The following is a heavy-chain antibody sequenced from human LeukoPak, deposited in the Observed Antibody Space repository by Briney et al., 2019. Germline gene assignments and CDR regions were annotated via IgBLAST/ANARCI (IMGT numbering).Heavy chain of an antibody. CDR1: GFTVKDNF. D-gene: IGHD1-1*01. V-gene: IGHV3-66*01. Sequence: GGSLRLSCAASGFTVKDNFMSWVRQAPGKGLEWVSVLYSGGATYYADSVKGRFTISRDNSKNIVFLQMNDLRTEDTAFYYCTRDSANFHFAYWGQGALVTVSS. CDR2: LYSGGAT. CDR3: TRDSANFHFAY. J-gene: IGHJ4*02.